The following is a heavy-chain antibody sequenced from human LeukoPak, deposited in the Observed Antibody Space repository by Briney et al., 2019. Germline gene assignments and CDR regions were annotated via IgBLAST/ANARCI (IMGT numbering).Heavy chain of an antibody. D-gene: IGHD4-17*01. CDR3: ARDLYGDYSLDY. Sequence: GGSLRLSCAASGFTFTSYAMNWVRQAPGKGLEWVSSISSSNTYISYADSVKGRFTISRDNAKNSLYLQMYSLRAEDTAVYYCARDLYGDYSLDYWGQGTLVTVSS. CDR1: GFTFTSYA. CDR2: ISSSNTYI. J-gene: IGHJ4*02. V-gene: IGHV3-21*01.